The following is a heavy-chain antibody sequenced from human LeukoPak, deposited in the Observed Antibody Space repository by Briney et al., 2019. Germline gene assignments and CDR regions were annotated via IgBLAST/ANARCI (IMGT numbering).Heavy chain of an antibody. D-gene: IGHD4-17*01. CDR3: ARVAVRDYGDYVGDY. V-gene: IGHV3-53*01. CDR1: GFTISSNY. Sequence: PGGSLRLSCAASGFTISSNYMSWGRQAQGKGMGWDSVIYSGGSTYYSDSVKGRFTISRDNSKNTLYLQMNSLRAEATAVYYCARVAVRDYGDYVGDYWGQGTLVTVSS. CDR2: IYSGGST. J-gene: IGHJ4*02.